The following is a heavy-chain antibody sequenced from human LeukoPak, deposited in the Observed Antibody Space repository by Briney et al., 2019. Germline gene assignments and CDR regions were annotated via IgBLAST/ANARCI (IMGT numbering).Heavy chain of an antibody. J-gene: IGHJ3*02. CDR3: ATASNKWEILHAFDI. D-gene: IGHD1-26*01. CDR2: FDPEDGET. Sequence: ASVKVCCKASGYTFTGYYMHWVRQAPGQGLEWMGGFDPEDGETIYAQKFQGRVTMTEDTSTDTAYMELSSLRSEDTAVYYCATASNKWEILHAFDIWGQGTMVTVSS. CDR1: GYTFTGYY. V-gene: IGHV1-24*01.